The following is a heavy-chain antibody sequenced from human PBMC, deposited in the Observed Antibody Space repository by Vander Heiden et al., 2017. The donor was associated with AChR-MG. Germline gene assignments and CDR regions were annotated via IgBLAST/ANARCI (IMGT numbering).Heavy chain of an antibody. D-gene: IGHD5-18*01. CDR2: IIPIFGTA. CDR3: ASGGYSYAGKNKAYYYYYGMDV. V-gene: IGHV1-69*06. Sequence: QVQLLQSGAEVKNPGSSVQVSCNASGGTFSSYAISWLRQAPGQGLEWMGGIIPIFGTANYAQKFQGRVTITADKSTSTAYMELSSLRSEDTAVYYCASGGYSYAGKNKAYYYYYGMDVWGKGTTVTVSS. J-gene: IGHJ6*04. CDR1: GGTFSSYA.